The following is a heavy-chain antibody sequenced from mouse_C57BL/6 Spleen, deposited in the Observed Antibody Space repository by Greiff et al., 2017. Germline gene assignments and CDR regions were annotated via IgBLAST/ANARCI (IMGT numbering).Heavy chain of an antibody. Sequence: QVQLQQSGAELVRPGASVTLSCKASGYTFTDYEMHWVKQTPVHGLEWIGAIDPETGGTAYNQKFKGKAILTADKSSSTAYMELRSLTSEDSAVYYCTKPLKLTGTYWYFDVWGTGTTVTVSS. CDR2: IDPETGGT. CDR1: GYTFTDYE. V-gene: IGHV1-15*01. J-gene: IGHJ1*03. CDR3: TKPLKLTGTYWYFDV. D-gene: IGHD4-1*01.